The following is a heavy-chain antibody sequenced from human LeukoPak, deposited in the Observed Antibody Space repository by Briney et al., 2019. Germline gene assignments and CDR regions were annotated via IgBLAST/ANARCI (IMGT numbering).Heavy chain of an antibody. CDR2: ISSDGGVT. CDR1: GFTFSTYA. J-gene: IGHJ4*02. Sequence: GGSLRLSCAASGFTFSTYAMHWVRQAPGKGLEYVAAISSDGGVTYYADSVKGRFTISRDNSKNTLHLQMGSLRAEDMAVYYCARRSLPERSGWYFPDYWGQGTLVTVSS. D-gene: IGHD6-19*01. V-gene: IGHV3-64*02. CDR3: ARRSLPERSGWYFPDY.